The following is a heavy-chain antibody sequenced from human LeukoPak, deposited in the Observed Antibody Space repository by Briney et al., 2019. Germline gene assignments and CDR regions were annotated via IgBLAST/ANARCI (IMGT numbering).Heavy chain of an antibody. CDR1: GGSISSGSYY. CDR3: AGGPIGTAGAFDI. Sequence: PSETLSLTCTVSGGSISSGSYYWSWIRQPAGKGLEWIGRIYTSGSTNYNPSLKSRVTISVDTSKNQFSLKLSSVTAADTAVYYCAGGPIGTAGAFDIWGQGTMVTVSS. CDR2: IYTSGST. J-gene: IGHJ3*02. V-gene: IGHV4-61*02.